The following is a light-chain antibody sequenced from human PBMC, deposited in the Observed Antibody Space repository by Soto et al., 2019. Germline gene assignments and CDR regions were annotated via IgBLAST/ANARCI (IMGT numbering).Light chain of an antibody. CDR2: DAP. CDR3: QQYDGFPIT. J-gene: IGKJ5*01. V-gene: IGKV1-5*01. CDR1: QSISNW. Sequence: DIQMTQSPSTLSASVGDRVTITCRASQSISNWLAWYQQKPGKAPKVLIYDAPSLESGVPSRFSGSGSGTEFTLTISSLQPDDFATYYCQQYDGFPITFGQGTRLEIK.